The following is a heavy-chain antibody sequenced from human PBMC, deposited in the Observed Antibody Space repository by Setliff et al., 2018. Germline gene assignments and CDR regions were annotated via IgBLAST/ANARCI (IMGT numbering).Heavy chain of an antibody. J-gene: IGHJ4*02. D-gene: IGHD3-10*01. CDR3: AKVKKPLIRGSAFDL. V-gene: IGHV3-30*02. Sequence: LRLSCAASGFTFGTYGMHWVRQAPGKGLDWVAFIRFDGTYTYYADSVKGRVTISRDNSENTLFLQMNSLRTDDTATYYCAKVKKPLIRGSAFDLWGRGTLVTVSS. CDR1: GFTFGTYG. CDR2: IRFDGTYT.